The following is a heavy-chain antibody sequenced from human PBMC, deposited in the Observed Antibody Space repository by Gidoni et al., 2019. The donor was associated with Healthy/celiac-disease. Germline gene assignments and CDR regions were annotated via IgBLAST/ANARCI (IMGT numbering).Heavy chain of an antibody. D-gene: IGHD2-15*01. CDR2: IKQDGSEK. V-gene: IGHV3-7*03. Sequence: EVQLVESGGGLVQPGGYLRLSCAASGFTFSSYWMSWVRQAPGKGLEWVANIKQDGSEKYYVDSVKGRFTISRDNAKNSLYLQMNSLRAEDTAVYYCARDKGAGIVVVVAAGAFDIWGQGTMVTVSS. J-gene: IGHJ3*02. CDR3: ARDKGAGIVVVVAAGAFDI. CDR1: GFTFSSYW.